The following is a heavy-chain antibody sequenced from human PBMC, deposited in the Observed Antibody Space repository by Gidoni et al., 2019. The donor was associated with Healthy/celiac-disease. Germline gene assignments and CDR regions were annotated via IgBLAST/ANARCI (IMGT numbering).Heavy chain of an antibody. CDR2: ISSNGGST. V-gene: IGHV3-64D*06. CDR3: VKDEYCSGGSCYENRSLYY. CDR1: ASTFSSHS. J-gene: IGHJ4*02. Sequence: EVQPVESGGGLVQPGGSLRLPCPASASTFSSHSMHWVRQAPGKGLEYVSAISSNGGSTYYADSVKGRFTISRDNSKNTLYLQMSSLRAEDTAVYYCVKDEYCSGGSCYENRSLYYWGQGTLVTVSS. D-gene: IGHD2-15*01.